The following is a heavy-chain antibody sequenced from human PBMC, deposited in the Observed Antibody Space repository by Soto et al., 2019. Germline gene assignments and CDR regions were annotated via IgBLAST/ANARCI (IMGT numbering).Heavy chain of an antibody. CDR3: ARSYYDRSGYAVDP. J-gene: IGHJ5*02. V-gene: IGHV4-4*09. CDR2: MYKGGSI. D-gene: IGHD3-22*01. Sequence: QVQLQESGPGLVKPSETLSLTCRVSGGSISDDYWSWIRQPPGKRLEWIGYMYKGGSINYNPSLKSRVTFSVDTSKNQFSRKLSSVTAADTAVYYCARSYYDRSGYAVDPWGQGTLVTVSS. CDR1: GGSISDDY.